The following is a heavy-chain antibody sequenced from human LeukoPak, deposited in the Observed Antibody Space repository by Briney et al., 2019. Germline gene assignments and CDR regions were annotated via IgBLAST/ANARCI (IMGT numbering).Heavy chain of an antibody. Sequence: SETLSLTCTVSGYSISSGYYWGWIRQPPGKGLEWIGSIYTSGSTNYNPSLKSRVTISVDTSKNQFSLKLSAVTTADTAVYYCVRNNYYGSGEIDYWGQGTLVTVSS. CDR3: VRNNYYGSGEIDY. V-gene: IGHV4-38-2*02. D-gene: IGHD3-10*01. J-gene: IGHJ4*02. CDR2: IYTSGST. CDR1: GYSISSGYY.